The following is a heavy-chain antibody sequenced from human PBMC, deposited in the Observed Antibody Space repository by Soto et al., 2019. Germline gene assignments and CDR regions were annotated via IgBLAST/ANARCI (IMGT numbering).Heavy chain of an antibody. V-gene: IGHV1-69*01. D-gene: IGHD3-22*01. CDR1: GGTYRNYA. J-gene: IGHJ4*02. CDR2: IIPISGTT. CDR3: ARDEGDDSSGYYDVNY. Sequence: QVHLVQSGAEVKKPGSSVRVSCEASGGTYRNYAVNWVRQAPGQGLEWMGGIIPISGTTNYAQKFQGRVTITADESTSTAYMELRRLRSEDTAVYFCARDEGDDSSGYYDVNYWGQGTLVTVSS.